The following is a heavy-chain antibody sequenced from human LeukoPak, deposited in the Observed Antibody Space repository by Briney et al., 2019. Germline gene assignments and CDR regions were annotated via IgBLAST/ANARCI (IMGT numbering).Heavy chain of an antibody. D-gene: IGHD2/OR15-2a*01. CDR3: ARMSRFVKIFDY. V-gene: IGHV4-59*01. J-gene: IGHJ4*02. Sequence: SETLSLTCTVSGASISSYYWSWIRQPPGKGLEWIGYIYYSGSTNHNPSLKSRVTISVDSSKNQFSLRLSSVTAADTAVYYCARMSRFVKIFDYWGQGTLVTVSS. CDR2: IYYSGST. CDR1: GASISSYY.